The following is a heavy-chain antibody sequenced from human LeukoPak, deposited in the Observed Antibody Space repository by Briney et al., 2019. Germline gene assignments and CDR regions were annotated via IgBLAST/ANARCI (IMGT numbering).Heavy chain of an antibody. D-gene: IGHD5-18*01. V-gene: IGHV1-18*01. CDR3: ARLGLRAMVGPVDY. CDR1: GYTFTSYG. CDR2: ISAYNGST. Sequence: ASVKVSCKASGYTFTSYGISWVRQAPGQGLEWMGWISAYNGSTNYAQKLQGRVTMTTDTSTSTAYMELRSLRSDDTAVYYCARLGLRAMVGPVDYWGQGTLVTVSS. J-gene: IGHJ4*02.